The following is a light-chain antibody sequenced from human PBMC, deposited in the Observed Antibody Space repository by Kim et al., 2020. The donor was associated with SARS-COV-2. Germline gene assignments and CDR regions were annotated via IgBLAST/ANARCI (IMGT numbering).Light chain of an antibody. V-gene: IGLV2-14*03. Sequence: GHSITVACTDTKSDVGGTNYVSCDHQRPGKAPKLRIYDVRNRPSGVSNRFSGSKSGNTASLSISELQAEDEADYDCSSYTTSSTQVCGGGTQLTVL. CDR3: SSYTTSSTQV. CDR1: KSDVGGTNY. CDR2: DVR. J-gene: IGLJ2*01.